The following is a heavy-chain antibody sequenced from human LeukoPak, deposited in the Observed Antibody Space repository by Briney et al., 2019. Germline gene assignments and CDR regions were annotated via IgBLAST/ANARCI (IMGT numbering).Heavy chain of an antibody. CDR2: ISAYNGNT. Sequence: ASVKVSCKASGYTFTSYGISWVRQAPGQGLEWMGWISAYNGNTNHAQKLQGRVTMTTDTSTSTAYMELRSLRSDDTAVYYCARGRSGYDSDAFDIWGQGTMVTVSS. D-gene: IGHD5-12*01. CDR1: GYTFTSYG. V-gene: IGHV1-18*01. J-gene: IGHJ3*02. CDR3: ARGRSGYDSDAFDI.